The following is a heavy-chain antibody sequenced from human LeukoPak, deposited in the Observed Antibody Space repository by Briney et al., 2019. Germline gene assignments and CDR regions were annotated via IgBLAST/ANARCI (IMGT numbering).Heavy chain of an antibody. CDR3: TTYYYDRSGYYYEDY. CDR1: GSTFSNAW. D-gene: IGHD3-22*01. CDR2: IKSKTDGGTT. J-gene: IGHJ4*02. Sequence: MPGGSLRLSCAASGSTFSNAWMSWVRQAPGKGLEWVGRIKSKTDGGTTDYAAPVKGRFTISRDDSKNTLYLQMNSLKTEDTAVYYCTTYYYDRSGYYYEDYWGQGTLVTVSS. V-gene: IGHV3-15*01.